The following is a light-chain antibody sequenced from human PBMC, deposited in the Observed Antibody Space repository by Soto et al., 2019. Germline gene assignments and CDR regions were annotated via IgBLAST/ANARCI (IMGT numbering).Light chain of an antibody. Sequence: QSALTQPASVSGSAGQSITLSCTGTSSDVGGYNYVSWYQHHPDKAPKLRIYELSNRPSGVSNRFSGSKYGNTASLTNSGLQAGDEADYYCSSYTRRSTYVFGTGTKLTVL. V-gene: IGLV2-14*01. J-gene: IGLJ1*01. CDR3: SSYTRRSTYV. CDR2: ELS. CDR1: SSDVGGYNY.